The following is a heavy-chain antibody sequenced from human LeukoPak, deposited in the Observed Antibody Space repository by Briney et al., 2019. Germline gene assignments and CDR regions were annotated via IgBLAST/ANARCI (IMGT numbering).Heavy chain of an antibody. CDR2: ISGSGGST. J-gene: IGHJ4*02. V-gene: IGHV3-23*01. CDR3: ARSADWNYGGHYFDY. D-gene: IGHD1-7*01. CDR1: GFTFSSYA. Sequence: PGGSLRLSCAASGFTFSSYAMSWVRQAPGKGLEWVSAISGSGGSTYYADSVKGRFTISRDNSKNTLYLQMNSLRAEDTAVYYCARSADWNYGGHYFDYWGQGTLVTVSS.